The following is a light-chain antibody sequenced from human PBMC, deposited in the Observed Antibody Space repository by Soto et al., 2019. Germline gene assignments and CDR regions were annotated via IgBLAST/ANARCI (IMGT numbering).Light chain of an antibody. V-gene: IGLV2-11*01. J-gene: IGLJ2*01. CDR2: DVN. CDR1: SSDFGGYNY. CDR3: CSYAVTDVL. Sequence: QSVLTQPRSVSESPGQSVTISCTGTSSDFGGYNYVSWYQQHPGKAPKLMIYDVNKRPSGVPDRFSGSKSGNTASLTISGLQAEDEADYYCCSYAVTDVLFGGGTKLTVL.